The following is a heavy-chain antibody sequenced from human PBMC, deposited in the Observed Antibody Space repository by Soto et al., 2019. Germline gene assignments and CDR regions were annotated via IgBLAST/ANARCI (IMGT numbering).Heavy chain of an antibody. CDR1: GYTFTSYG. J-gene: IGHJ5*02. V-gene: IGHV1-18*01. D-gene: IGHD2-2*02. Sequence: ASVKVSCKASGYTFTSYGISWVRQAPGQGLEWMGWISAYNGNTNYAQKLQGRVTMTTDTSTSTAYMELRSLRSDDTAVYYCARALLGYCSSTSCYKFDPWGQGTLATVSS. CDR2: ISAYNGNT. CDR3: ARALLGYCSSTSCYKFDP.